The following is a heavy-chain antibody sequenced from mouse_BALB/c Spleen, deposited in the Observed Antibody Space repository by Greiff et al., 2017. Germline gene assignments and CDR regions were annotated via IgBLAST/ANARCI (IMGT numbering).Heavy chain of an antibody. J-gene: IGHJ2*01. D-gene: IGHD1-1*01. V-gene: IGHV1-54*01. CDR3: AREDYYGSSDY. CDR1: GYAFTNYL. CDR2: INPGSGGT. Sequence: LVESGAELVRPGTSVKVSCKASGYAFTNYLIEWVKQRPGQGLEWIGVINPGSGGTNYNEKFKGKATLTADKSSSTAYMQLSSLTSDDSAVYFCAREDYYGSSDYWGQGTTLTVSS.